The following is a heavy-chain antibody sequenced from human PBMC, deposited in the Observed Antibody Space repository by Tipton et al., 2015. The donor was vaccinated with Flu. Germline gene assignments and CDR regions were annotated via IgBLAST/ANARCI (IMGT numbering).Heavy chain of an antibody. CDR1: GHSFISYW. V-gene: IGHV5-51*01. Sequence: QLVQSGAEVKKPGESLKISCKASGHSFISYWVAWVRQMSGKGLEWMGNIYPADADTTYSPSFQGQVTISADKSSSTAYPQWSSLKASDTAMYYCARQDCSSSTCYIDYWGQGTLVTVSS. D-gene: IGHD2-2*02. CDR3: ARQDCSSSTCYIDY. J-gene: IGHJ4*02. CDR2: IYPADADT.